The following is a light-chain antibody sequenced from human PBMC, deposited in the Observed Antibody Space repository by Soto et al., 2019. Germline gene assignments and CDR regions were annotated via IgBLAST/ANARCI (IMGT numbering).Light chain of an antibody. CDR2: DAS. CDR1: QSVRNY. CDR3: QQRTNWPPLLT. J-gene: IGKJ3*01. Sequence: EVVLTQSPATLSLSPGERATLSCRASQSVRNYLAWYQQKPGQAPRLLIYDASKRATGIPARFSGSGSGTDFPLTISSLEPEDFAFYYCQQRTNWPPLLTFGPGTKVDIK. V-gene: IGKV3-11*01.